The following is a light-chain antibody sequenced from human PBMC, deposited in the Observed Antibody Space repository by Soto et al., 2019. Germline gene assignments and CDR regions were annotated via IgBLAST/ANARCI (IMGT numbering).Light chain of an antibody. CDR2: GVS. Sequence: QSVLTQPRSVSESPGQSVTISCTGTSSDVGGYDYLSWYQQHPGKAPKLLIYGVSERPSGVPDRFSGSKSGSTASLTISGLLAEDEADYYCCSYTDTLTYVFGTGSKVTRL. J-gene: IGLJ1*01. V-gene: IGLV2-11*01. CDR1: SSDVGGYDY. CDR3: CSYTDTLTYV.